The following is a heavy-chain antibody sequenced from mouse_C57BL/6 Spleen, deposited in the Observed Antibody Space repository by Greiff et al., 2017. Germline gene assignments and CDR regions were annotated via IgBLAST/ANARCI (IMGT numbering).Heavy chain of an antibody. Sequence: EVQLQESGPELVKPGASVKISCKASGYSFTDYNMNWVKQSNGKSLEWIGVINPNYGTTSYNQKFKGKATLTVDQSSSTAYMQLNSLTSEDSAVYYCATEDGSPYYYARDDWGQGTSVTVSS. CDR2: INPNYGTT. D-gene: IGHD1-1*01. J-gene: IGHJ4*01. CDR1: GYSFTDYN. V-gene: IGHV1-39*01. CDR3: ATEDGSPYYYARDD.